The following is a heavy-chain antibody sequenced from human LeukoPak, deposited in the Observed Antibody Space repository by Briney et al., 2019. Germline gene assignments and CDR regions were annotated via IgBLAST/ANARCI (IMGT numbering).Heavy chain of an antibody. CDR3: ASCGHYVDSSSWYTFYY. CDR1: GGSISSYY. CDR2: IYYSGST. D-gene: IGHD6-13*01. J-gene: IGHJ4*02. V-gene: IGHV4-59*01. Sequence: SETLSLTCTVSGGSISSYYWSWIRQPPGKGLEWIGYIYYSGSTNYNPSLKSRVTISVDTSKNQFSLKLSSVTAADTAVYYCASCGHYVDSSSWYTFYYWGQGTLVTVSS.